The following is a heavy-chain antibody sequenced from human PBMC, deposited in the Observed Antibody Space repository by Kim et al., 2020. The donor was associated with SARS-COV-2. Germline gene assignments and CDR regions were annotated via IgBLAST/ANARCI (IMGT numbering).Heavy chain of an antibody. CDR2: ISYDGSIK. V-gene: IGHV3-30*03. Sequence: GGSLRLSCAASGFTFSSYGMHWVRQAPGKGLEWVALISYDGSIKYYADSVKGRLTISRDNSKNTLYLQMSSLRVEDTAVYYCAPDPRLGAQFDYWGQGTLVTVSS. D-gene: IGHD1-26*01. J-gene: IGHJ4*02. CDR1: GFTFSSYG. CDR3: APDPRLGAQFDY.